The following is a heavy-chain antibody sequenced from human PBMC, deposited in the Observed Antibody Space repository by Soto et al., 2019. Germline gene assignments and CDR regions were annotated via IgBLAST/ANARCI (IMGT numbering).Heavy chain of an antibody. CDR3: ARHDMVRGPYRGWFEP. Sequence: KTSETLSLTCTVSGGSISSSSYYWGWIRQPPGKGLEWIGSIYYSGSTYYNPSLKSRVTISVDTSKNQFSLKLSSVTAADTAVYYCARHDMVRGPYRGWFEPWGQGTLVTVSS. J-gene: IGHJ5*02. V-gene: IGHV4-39*01. D-gene: IGHD3-10*01. CDR2: IYYSGST. CDR1: GGSISSSSYY.